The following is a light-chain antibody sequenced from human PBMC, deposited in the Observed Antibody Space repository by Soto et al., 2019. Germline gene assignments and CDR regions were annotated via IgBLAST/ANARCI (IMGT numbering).Light chain of an antibody. J-gene: IGKJ3*01. CDR2: AAS. Sequence: DIQLTQSPSFLSASVGDRVTITCRASQDISNYLVWYQQKPGKAPKPLIYAASTLQSGVPSRFSGSGYGTEFARTISSLQPEDFATYYCQLLTSYPLTFGPGTNVAIK. CDR1: QDISNY. CDR3: QLLTSYPLT. V-gene: IGKV1-9*01.